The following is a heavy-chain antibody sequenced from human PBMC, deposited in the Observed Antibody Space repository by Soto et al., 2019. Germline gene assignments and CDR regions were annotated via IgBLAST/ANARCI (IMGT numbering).Heavy chain of an antibody. V-gene: IGHV3-33*01. D-gene: IGHD5-12*01. CDR2: IWYDGSNK. J-gene: IGHJ6*02. Sequence: GGSLRLSCAASGFTFSSYGMHWVRQAPGKGLEWVAVIWYDGSNKYYADSVKGRFTISRDNSKNTLYLQMNSLRAEDTAVYYCARDGRDGYNADYYYYGMDVWGQGTTVTVSS. CDR1: GFTFSSYG. CDR3: ARDGRDGYNADYYYYGMDV.